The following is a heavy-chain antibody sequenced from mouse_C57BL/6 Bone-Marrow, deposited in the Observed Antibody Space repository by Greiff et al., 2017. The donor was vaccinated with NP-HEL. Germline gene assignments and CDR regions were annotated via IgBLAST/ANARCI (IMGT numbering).Heavy chain of an antibody. CDR2: ISDGGSYT. CDR1: GFTFSSYA. D-gene: IGHD1-1*01. V-gene: IGHV5-4*01. Sequence: EVKVVESGGGLVKPGGSLKLSCAASGFTFSSYAMSWVRQTPEKRLEWVATISDGGSYTYYPDNVKGRFTISRDNAKNNLYLQMSHLKSEDTAMYYCAREGDGMGYFDYWGQGTTLTVSS. CDR3: AREGDGMGYFDY. J-gene: IGHJ2*01.